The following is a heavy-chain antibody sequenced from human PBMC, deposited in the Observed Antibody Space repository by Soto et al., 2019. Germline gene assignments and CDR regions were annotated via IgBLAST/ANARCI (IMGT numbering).Heavy chain of an antibody. J-gene: IGHJ5*01. V-gene: IGHV6-1*01. CDR3: VRLIGNSWLDS. Sequence: HVQLQQSGPGLVKPSQTLSLTCAISGDSVSSNSVTWNWIRQSPSRGLEWLGRTYYRSEWYSDYAVSVQXRXTXTSXSSKNQFSLQLNSVTPEDTAVYYCVRLIGNSWLDSWGQGTLVTVSS. CDR1: GDSVSSNSVT. CDR2: TYYRSEWYS.